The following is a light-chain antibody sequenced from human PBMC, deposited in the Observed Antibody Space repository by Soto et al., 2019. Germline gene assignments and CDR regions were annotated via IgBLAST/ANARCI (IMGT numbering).Light chain of an antibody. Sequence: DIPLTQSPSFLSASVGDRVTITCRATQGISTYLAWYQQKPGKAPKLLIYAASTLQSGVPSRFSGSGSGTEFTLTISSLQPEDFATYFCQQLKSYPLPFGGGTKVEIK. CDR1: QGISTY. J-gene: IGKJ4*01. CDR3: QQLKSYPLP. CDR2: AAS. V-gene: IGKV1-9*01.